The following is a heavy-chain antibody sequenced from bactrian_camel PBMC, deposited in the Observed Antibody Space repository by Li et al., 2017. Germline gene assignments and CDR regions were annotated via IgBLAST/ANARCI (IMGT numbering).Heavy chain of an antibody. CDR2: IATGSGNT. CDR1: GDNVGKIY. Sequence: HVQLVESGGGSVQAGGSLRLSCAASGDNVGKIYMAWFRQAPGKEREGVARIATGSGNTYYADSVNGRFTISHDPDKNTAYLQMTSLSVEDTAVYYCAAVAVTGRATLCTGSVCSQCHPRPASFGQGTQVTVS. V-gene: IGHV3S54*01. D-gene: IGHD6*01. J-gene: IGHJ4*01.